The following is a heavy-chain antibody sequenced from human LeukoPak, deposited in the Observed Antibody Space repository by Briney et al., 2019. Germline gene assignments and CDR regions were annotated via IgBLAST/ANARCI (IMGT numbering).Heavy chain of an antibody. CDR1: GYTFTSYD. CDR2: MNPNSGNT. V-gene: IGHV1-8*01. CDR3: ARGMGSSWYSTEYFQH. Sequence: GASVKVSCKASGYTFTSYDINWVRQATGQGLEWMGRMNPNSGNTGYAQKFQGRVTMTRNTSISTAYMELSSLRSEDTAVYYCARGMGSSWYSTEYFQHWGQGTLVTVSS. J-gene: IGHJ1*01. D-gene: IGHD6-13*01.